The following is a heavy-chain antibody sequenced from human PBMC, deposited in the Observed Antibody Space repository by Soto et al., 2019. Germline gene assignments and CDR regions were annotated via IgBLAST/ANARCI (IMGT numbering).Heavy chain of an antibody. D-gene: IGHD3-10*01. J-gene: IGHJ6*02. CDR1: GFTFSSYS. V-gene: IGHV3-21*01. CDR2: ISSSSSYI. Sequence: GGSLRLSCAASGFTFSSYSMNWVRQAPGKGLEWVSSISSSSSYIYYADSVKGRFTISRDNAKNSLYLQMNSLRAEDTAVYYCARVVEMVRGGEEDNQSVQNYYYYGMDVWGQGTTVTVSS. CDR3: ARVVEMVRGGEEDNQSVQNYYYYGMDV.